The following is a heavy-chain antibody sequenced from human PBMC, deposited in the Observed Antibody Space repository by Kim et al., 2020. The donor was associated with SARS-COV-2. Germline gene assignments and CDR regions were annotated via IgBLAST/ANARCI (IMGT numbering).Heavy chain of an antibody. Sequence: NYNPSLKTRVTISVDPSKNQFSLKLSSVTAADTAVYYCARSLSGRIYYFDYWGQGTLVTVSS. CDR3: ARSLSGRIYYFDY. V-gene: IGHV4-4*09. J-gene: IGHJ4*02.